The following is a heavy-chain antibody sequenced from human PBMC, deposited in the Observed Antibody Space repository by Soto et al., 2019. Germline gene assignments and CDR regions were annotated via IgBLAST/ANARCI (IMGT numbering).Heavy chain of an antibody. D-gene: IGHD5-12*01. J-gene: IGHJ2*01. Sequence: SVKVSCKASGGTFSSYTISWVRQAPGQGLEWMGRIIPILGIANYAQKFQGRVTITADKSTSTAYMELSSLRSEDTAVYYCASPASGSYWYFDLWGRGTLVTVSS. V-gene: IGHV1-69*02. CDR1: GGTFSSYT. CDR2: IIPILGIA. CDR3: ASPASGSYWYFDL.